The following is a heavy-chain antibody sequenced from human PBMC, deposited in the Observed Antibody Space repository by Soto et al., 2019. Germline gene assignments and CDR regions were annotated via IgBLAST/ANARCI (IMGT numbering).Heavy chain of an antibody. D-gene: IGHD3-3*01. CDR2: INTNTGNP. Sequence: ASVKVSWKASGYTFTSYAMDWVRQSPGQGLEWMGWINTNTGNPTYAQGFTGRFVFSLDTSVSTAYLQICSLKAEDTAVYYCARRYDFWSAPLGYYYYYYYMDVWGKGTTVTVSS. V-gene: IGHV7-4-1*01. CDR1: GYTFTSYA. CDR3: ARRYDFWSAPLGYYYYYYYMDV. J-gene: IGHJ6*03.